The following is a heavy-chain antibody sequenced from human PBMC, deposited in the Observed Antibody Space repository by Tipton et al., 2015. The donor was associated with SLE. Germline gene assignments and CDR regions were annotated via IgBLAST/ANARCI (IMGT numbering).Heavy chain of an antibody. V-gene: IGHV1-18*04. CDR1: GYTFTSYY. Sequence: QSGAEVKKPGASVKVSCKASGYTFTSYYMHWVRQAPGQGLEWMGWISAYNGNTNYAQKLQGRVTMTTDTSTSTAYMELRSLRSDDTAVYYCARDPPPATGEAFDIWGQGTMVTVSS. D-gene: IGHD4-17*01. CDR2: ISAYNGNT. J-gene: IGHJ3*02. CDR3: ARDPPPATGEAFDI.